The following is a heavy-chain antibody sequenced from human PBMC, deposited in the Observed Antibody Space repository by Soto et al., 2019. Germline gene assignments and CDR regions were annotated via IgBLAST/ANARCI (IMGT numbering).Heavy chain of an antibody. CDR3: ASTPIVLMVYAPDY. CDR1: GGSISSSSYY. J-gene: IGHJ4*02. V-gene: IGHV4-39*01. D-gene: IGHD2-8*01. Sequence: PSETLSLTXTVSGGSISSSSYYWGWIRQPPGKGLEWIGSIYYSGSTYYNPSLKSRVTISVDTSKNQFSLKLSSVTAADTAVYYCASTPIVLMVYAPDYWGQGTLVTVSS. CDR2: IYYSGST.